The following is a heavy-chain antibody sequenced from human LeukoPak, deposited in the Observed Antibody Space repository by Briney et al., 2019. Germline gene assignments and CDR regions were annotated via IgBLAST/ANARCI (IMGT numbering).Heavy chain of an antibody. CDR1: GFTFSDYY. Sequence: SGGSLRLSCAASGFTFSDYYMSWIRQAPGKGLEWVSYISSSSSYTNYADSVKGRFTISRDNAKNSLYLQMNSLRAEDTAVYYCARSGGPIVGAAWYFDYWGQGTLVTVSS. CDR2: ISSSSSYT. V-gene: IGHV3-11*03. D-gene: IGHD1-26*01. J-gene: IGHJ4*02. CDR3: ARSGGPIVGAAWYFDY.